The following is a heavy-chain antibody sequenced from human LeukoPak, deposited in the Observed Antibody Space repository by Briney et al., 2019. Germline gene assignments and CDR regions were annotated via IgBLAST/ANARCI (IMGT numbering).Heavy chain of an antibody. J-gene: IGHJ4*02. CDR3: ARMRVGGLSYFDY. CDR1: GGTFSSYA. CDR2: IIPILGIA. Sequence: SVKVSCKASGGTFSSYAISWVRQAPGQGLEWMGRIIPILGIANYAQKLQGRVTMTTDTSTSTAYMELRSLRSDDTAVYYCARMRVGGLSYFDYWGQGTLVTVSS. D-gene: IGHD3-10*01. V-gene: IGHV1-69*04.